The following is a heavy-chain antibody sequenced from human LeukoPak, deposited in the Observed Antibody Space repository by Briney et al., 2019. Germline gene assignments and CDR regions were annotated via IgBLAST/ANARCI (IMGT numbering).Heavy chain of an antibody. CDR2: ISAYNGNT. Sequence: GASVKVSCKASGYTFTSYGISWARQAPGQGLEWMGRISAYNGNTNYAQKLQGRVTMTTDTSTSTAYMELRSLRSDDTAVYYCARGGEGYDSSGYYYDYWGQGTLVTVSS. CDR1: GYTFTSYG. D-gene: IGHD3-22*01. V-gene: IGHV1-18*01. J-gene: IGHJ4*02. CDR3: ARGGEGYDSSGYYYDY.